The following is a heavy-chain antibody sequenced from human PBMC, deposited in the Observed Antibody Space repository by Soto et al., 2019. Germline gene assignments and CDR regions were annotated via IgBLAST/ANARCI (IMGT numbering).Heavy chain of an antibody. CDR3: ARDRGVSYFDYYYYGMDV. J-gene: IGHJ6*02. V-gene: IGHV1-2*02. Sequence: SVNVCCKASGYTFTGYYMHWVRKAPVQGREWMGWINPNSGGTNYAQKFQGRVTMTRDTSIITPYMELSSLRSDDTAVYYCARDRGVSYFDYYYYGMDVWGQGTTVPVSS. CDR1: GYTFTGYY. CDR2: INPNSGGT. D-gene: IGHD3-9*01.